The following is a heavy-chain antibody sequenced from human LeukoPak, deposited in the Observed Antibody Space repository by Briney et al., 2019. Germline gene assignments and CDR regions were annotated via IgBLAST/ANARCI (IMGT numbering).Heavy chain of an antibody. CDR1: GFTFSSYS. J-gene: IGHJ4*02. Sequence: GGSLRLSCAASGFTFSSYSMNWVRQAPGKGLEWVAHIQQVGSEKYYVDSVKGRFTISRDNAQNSLYLQMNSLRAEDTALYYCTTEAYYHFDYWGQGTPVTVSS. CDR3: TTEAYYHFDY. CDR2: IQQVGSEK. D-gene: IGHD3-10*01. V-gene: IGHV3-7*01.